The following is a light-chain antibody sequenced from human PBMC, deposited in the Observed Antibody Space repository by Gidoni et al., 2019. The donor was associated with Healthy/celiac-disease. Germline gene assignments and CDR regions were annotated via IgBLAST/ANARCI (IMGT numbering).Light chain of an antibody. CDR2: DDS. CDR3: QVWDSSSAHVV. Sequence: SYVLTQPPSVSVAPGQTARITCGGNNLGSKSVHWYQQMPGEAPVLVFYDDSDRPSWVPERFSGSYSWNTATLTLSRVEAGDEAAYSWQVWDSSSAHVVFGGGTTLTVL. J-gene: IGLJ2*01. CDR1: NLGSKS. V-gene: IGLV3-21*02.